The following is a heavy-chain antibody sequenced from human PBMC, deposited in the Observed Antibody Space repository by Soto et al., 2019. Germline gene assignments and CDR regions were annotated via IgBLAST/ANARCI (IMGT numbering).Heavy chain of an antibody. CDR3: TTGAAVADGGWFDP. J-gene: IGHJ5*02. Sequence: GGSQRLSCAASGFTFSNAWMSWVRQAPGKGLEWVGRIKSKTDGGTTDYAAPVKGRFTISRDDSKNTLYLQMNSLKTEDTAVYYCTTGAAVADGGWFDPWGQGTLVTVSS. D-gene: IGHD6-19*01. CDR2: IKSKTDGGTT. CDR1: GFTFSNAW. V-gene: IGHV3-15*01.